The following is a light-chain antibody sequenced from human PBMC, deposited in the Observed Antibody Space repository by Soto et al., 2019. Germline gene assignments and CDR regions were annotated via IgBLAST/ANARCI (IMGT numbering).Light chain of an antibody. CDR3: QQYDRSPFT. CDR2: GVS. J-gene: IGKJ3*01. CDR1: QSVSNTY. V-gene: IGKV3-20*01. Sequence: EIVLTQAPGTLSLSPGERATLSCRASQSVSNTYLAWFQQKPGQAPRVLIYGVSSRATGIPDRFSGSGSGTDFTLTISRLEPEDFAVYYCQQYDRSPFTFGPGTKVDIK.